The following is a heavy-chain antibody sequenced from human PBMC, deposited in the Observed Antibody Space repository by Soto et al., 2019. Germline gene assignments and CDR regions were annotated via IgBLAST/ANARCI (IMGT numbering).Heavy chain of an antibody. D-gene: IGHD3-9*01. V-gene: IGHV3-48*02. Sequence: GGSLRLSCVASGYTLSDYSMNWVRQAPGKGLEWVSYFGTSRKYIYYADSVRGRFTISRDDAKNSLYLQLNSLRDEETALYYCVGVRDWASEVWGDGKMVIVS. CDR3: VGVRDWASEV. CDR2: FGTSRKYI. CDR1: GYTLSDYS. J-gene: IGHJ3*01.